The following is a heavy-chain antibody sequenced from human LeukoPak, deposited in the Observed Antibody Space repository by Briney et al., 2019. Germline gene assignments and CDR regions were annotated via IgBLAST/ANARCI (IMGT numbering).Heavy chain of an antibody. V-gene: IGHV1-69*05. D-gene: IGHD1-14*01. Sequence: SVKVSCKASGGTFSSYAISWVRQAPGQGLEWTGGIIPIFGTANYAQKFQGRVTITTDESTSTAYMELSSLRSEDTAVYYCATPVNNGYYFDYWGQGTLVTVSS. CDR1: GGTFSSYA. CDR3: ATPVNNGYYFDY. J-gene: IGHJ4*02. CDR2: IIPIFGTA.